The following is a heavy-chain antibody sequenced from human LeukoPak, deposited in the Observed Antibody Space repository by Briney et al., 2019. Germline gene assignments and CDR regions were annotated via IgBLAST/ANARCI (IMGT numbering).Heavy chain of an antibody. Sequence: LGESLKISCKGSGYSFTSYWIGWVRQMPGKGLEWMGIIYPGDSDTRYSPSFQGQVTISADKSISTAYLQWSSLRAEDTAVYYCARDLGYCTNGVCHTRFDYWGQGTLVAVSS. CDR1: GYSFTSYW. CDR3: ARDLGYCTNGVCHTRFDY. V-gene: IGHV5-51*01. D-gene: IGHD2-8*01. J-gene: IGHJ4*02. CDR2: IYPGDSDT.